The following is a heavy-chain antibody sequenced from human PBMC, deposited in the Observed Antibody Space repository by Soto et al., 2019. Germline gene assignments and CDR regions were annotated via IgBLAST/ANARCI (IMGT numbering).Heavy chain of an antibody. Sequence: ASVKVSCKASGYTFTSYYVRWVRQAPGQGLEWMGIINPSGGSTSYAQKFQGRVTMTRDTSTSTVYMELSSLRSEDTAVYYCAGFYYDSSGYYGLGGMDVWGQGTTLTVSS. V-gene: IGHV1-46*01. CDR1: GYTFTSYY. D-gene: IGHD3-22*01. CDR2: INPSGGST. J-gene: IGHJ6*02. CDR3: AGFYYDSSGYYGLGGMDV.